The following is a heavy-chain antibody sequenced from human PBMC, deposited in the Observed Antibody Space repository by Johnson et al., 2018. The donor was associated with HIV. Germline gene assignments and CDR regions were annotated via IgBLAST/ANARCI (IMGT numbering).Heavy chain of an antibody. Sequence: QVQLVESGGGVVQPGGSLRLSCAASGFTFSCYGMHWVRQAPGKGLEWVAFIRYDGRNKYYADSPKGRFTISRDNSKNTLYLQMSSLRPEDTAVYYCAREGAAAGPTDAFDIWGQGTMVTVSS. V-gene: IGHV3-30*02. CDR1: GFTFSCYG. CDR2: IRYDGRNK. D-gene: IGHD6-13*01. CDR3: AREGAAAGPTDAFDI. J-gene: IGHJ3*02.